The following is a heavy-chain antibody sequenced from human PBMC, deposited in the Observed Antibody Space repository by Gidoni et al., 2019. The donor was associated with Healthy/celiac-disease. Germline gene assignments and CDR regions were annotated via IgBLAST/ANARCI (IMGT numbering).Heavy chain of an antibody. CDR2: ISSSSSTI. D-gene: IGHD6-19*01. V-gene: IGHV3-48*01. Sequence: EVQLVESGGGLVQPGGSLRLSCAASGFTFSSYSMNWVRQAPGKGLEWVSYISSSSSTIYYAGSVKGRFTISRYNAKNSLYLQMNSLRAEDTAVYYCARELPSGYSSGWFGAFDIWGQGTMVTVSX. J-gene: IGHJ3*02. CDR1: GFTFSSYS. CDR3: ARELPSGYSSGWFGAFDI.